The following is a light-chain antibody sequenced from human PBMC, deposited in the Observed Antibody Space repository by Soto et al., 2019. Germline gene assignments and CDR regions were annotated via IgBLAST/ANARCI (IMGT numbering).Light chain of an antibody. J-gene: IGKJ2*01. CDR2: AAS. V-gene: IGKV1-39*01. Sequence: DIQMTQSPSSLSASVGDRVIITCRASQSIRSSLNWYQQKPGKAPKLLIYAASSLQSGVPSRFTGSGSGPDFTLTISSLQPEDFATYYCQQSYSTPHTFGQGTKLEIK. CDR1: QSIRSS. CDR3: QQSYSTPHT.